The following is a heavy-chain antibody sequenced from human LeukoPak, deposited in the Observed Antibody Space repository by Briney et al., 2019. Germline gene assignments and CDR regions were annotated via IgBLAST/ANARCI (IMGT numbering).Heavy chain of an antibody. Sequence: SQTLSLTFPFSVGSISSGGYHARWIRQPPGKGLEGIGYTYHRGSTYYNPSLKSRVTISVARSKNQFSLKLSSVTAADTAVYYCARGGLPFDYWGQGTLLTDSS. CDR1: VGSISSGGYH. V-gene: IGHV4-30-2*01. J-gene: IGHJ4*02. CDR2: TYHRGST. CDR3: ARGGLPFDY. D-gene: IGHD3/OR15-3a*01.